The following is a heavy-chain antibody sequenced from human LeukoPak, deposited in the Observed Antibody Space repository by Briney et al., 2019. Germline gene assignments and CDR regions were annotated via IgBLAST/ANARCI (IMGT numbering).Heavy chain of an antibody. D-gene: IGHD2-2*01. J-gene: IGHJ6*02. Sequence: SETLSLTCTVSGGSISSYYWSWIRQPPGKGLEWIGEINHSGSTNYNPSLKSRVTISVDTSKNQFSLKLSSVTAADTAVYYCARVVVAPSYRYYYYGMDVWGQGTTVTVSS. CDR2: INHSGST. V-gene: IGHV4-34*01. CDR1: GGSISSYY. CDR3: ARVVVAPSYRYYYYGMDV.